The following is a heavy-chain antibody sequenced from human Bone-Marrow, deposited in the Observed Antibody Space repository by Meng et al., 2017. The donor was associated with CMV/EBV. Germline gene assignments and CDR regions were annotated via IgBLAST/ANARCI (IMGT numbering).Heavy chain of an antibody. V-gene: IGHV4-59*01. CDR1: GGSINSYY. Sequence: SETLSLTCTVSGGSINSYYWSWIRQPPGKGLEWIGYIYYSGITNYNPSLKSRVTISVDTSKNQFSLKLSSVTAADTAVYYCASSYSSSWYFDYWGQGTLVTVYS. CDR2: IYYSGIT. J-gene: IGHJ4*02. D-gene: IGHD6-13*01. CDR3: ASSYSSSWYFDY.